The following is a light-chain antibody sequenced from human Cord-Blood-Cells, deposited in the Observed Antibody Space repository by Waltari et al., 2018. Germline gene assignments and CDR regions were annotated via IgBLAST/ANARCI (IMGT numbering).Light chain of an antibody. CDR1: SSDVGGYNY. V-gene: IGLV2-14*01. J-gene: IGLJ2*01. Sequence: QSALTQPATVSGSPRQSITISCPGTSSDVGGYNYVSWYQQHPGKAPKLMIYDVSNRPSGVSNRFSGSKSGNTASLTISGLQAEDEADYYCSSYTSSSTLVVFGGGTKLTVL. CDR2: DVS. CDR3: SSYTSSSTLVV.